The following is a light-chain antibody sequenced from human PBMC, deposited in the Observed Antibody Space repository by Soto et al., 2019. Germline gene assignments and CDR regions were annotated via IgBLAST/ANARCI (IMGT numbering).Light chain of an antibody. J-gene: IGKJ2*01. V-gene: IGKV1D-12*01. CDR3: QQCYSFPYT. Sequence: DIQMAQSPSSVSASVGDRVTITCRASQGINKWLVWYQQKPGKAPKLLIYTTSNLKSGVPSRFSGSGSGTDFTLTISSLQPEDFATYYCQQCYSFPYTFCQGTKLEIK. CDR2: TTS. CDR1: QGINKW.